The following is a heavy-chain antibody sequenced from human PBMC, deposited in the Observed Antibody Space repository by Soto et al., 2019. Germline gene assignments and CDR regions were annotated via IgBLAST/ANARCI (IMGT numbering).Heavy chain of an antibody. CDR2: MNPNSGNT. J-gene: IGHJ4*02. CDR3: ARWDYGDYARFDY. Sequence: QVQLVQSGAEVKKPGASVKVSCKASGYTFTSHDINWVRQATGQGLEWMGWMNPNSGNTGYAQKFRSRVTMTRNTSISTAYMELSSLRSEDTAVYYCARWDYGDYARFDYWGQGTLVTVSS. D-gene: IGHD4-17*01. CDR1: GYTFTSHD. V-gene: IGHV1-8*01.